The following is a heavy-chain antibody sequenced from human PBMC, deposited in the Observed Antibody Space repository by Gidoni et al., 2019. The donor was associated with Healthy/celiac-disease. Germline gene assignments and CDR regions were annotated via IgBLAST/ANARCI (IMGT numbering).Heavy chain of an antibody. D-gene: IGHD6-19*01. CDR1: GFTLSSYW. V-gene: IGHV3-7*05. J-gene: IGHJ6*03. CDR3: ARDASGWYYYYYYMDV. Sequence: EVQLVESGGGLVQPGGSLRLSCAAPGFTLSSYWMSWVRQAPGKGLEWVANIKQDGSEKYYVDSVKGRFTISRDNAKNSLYLQMNSLRAEDTAVYYCARDASGWYYYYYYMDVWGKGTTVTVSS. CDR2: IKQDGSEK.